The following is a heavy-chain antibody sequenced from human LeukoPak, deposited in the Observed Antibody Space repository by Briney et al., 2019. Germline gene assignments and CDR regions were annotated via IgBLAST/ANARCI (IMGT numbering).Heavy chain of an antibody. D-gene: IGHD3-10*01. Sequence: ASVKVSCKASGGTFSSYAISWVRQAPGQGLEWMGGIIPIFGTANYAQKFQGRVTITADKSTSTAYMELSRLRSDDTAVYYCARIAWFGESNWFDPWGQGTLVTVSS. CDR1: GGTFSSYA. V-gene: IGHV1-69*06. CDR3: ARIAWFGESNWFDP. J-gene: IGHJ5*02. CDR2: IIPIFGTA.